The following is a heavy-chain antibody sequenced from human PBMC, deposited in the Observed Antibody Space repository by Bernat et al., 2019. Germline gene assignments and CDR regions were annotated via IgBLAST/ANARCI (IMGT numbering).Heavy chain of an antibody. V-gene: IGHV3-48*03. CDR3: ARDWYSGVGATPLDY. CDR1: GFTFSSYE. J-gene: IGHJ4*02. D-gene: IGHD1-26*01. Sequence: EVQLVESGGGLVQPGGSLRLSCAASGFTFSSYEMNWVRQAPGKGLEWVSYISSSGSTIYYADSVKGRFTISRDNAKNSLYLQMNSLRAEDTAVYYWARDWYSGVGATPLDYWGQGTLVTVSS. CDR2: ISSSGSTI.